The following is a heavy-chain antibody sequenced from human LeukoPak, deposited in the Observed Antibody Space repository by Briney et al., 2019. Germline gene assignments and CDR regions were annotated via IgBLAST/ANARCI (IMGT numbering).Heavy chain of an antibody. D-gene: IGHD3-22*01. Sequence: GESLKISCKGSGYSFTSYWIGWVRQMPGKGLEWTGIIYPGDSDTRYSPSFQGQVTISADKSISTAYLQWSSLKASDTAMYYCARQSYYDSSGYWHLYYYYGMDVWGQGTTVTVSS. J-gene: IGHJ6*02. CDR1: GYSFTSYW. CDR3: ARQSYYDSSGYWHLYYYYGMDV. V-gene: IGHV5-51*01. CDR2: IYPGDSDT.